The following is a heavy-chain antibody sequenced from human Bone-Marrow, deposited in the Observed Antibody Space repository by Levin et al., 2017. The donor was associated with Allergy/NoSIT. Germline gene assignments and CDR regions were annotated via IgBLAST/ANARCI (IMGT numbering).Heavy chain of an antibody. CDR3: ARAPNYYGSAKYYFDF. J-gene: IGHJ4*02. Sequence: PGESLKISCAASGFTFSNSFMHWVRQAPGKGLEYVSAINPSGDNTYYANSVKGRFTMSRDNSKNTLYLQMGSLRAEDMAVYYCARAPNYYGSAKYYFDFWGQGTLVTVSS. CDR1: GFTFSNSF. V-gene: IGHV3-64*01. CDR2: INPSGDNT. D-gene: IGHD3-10*01.